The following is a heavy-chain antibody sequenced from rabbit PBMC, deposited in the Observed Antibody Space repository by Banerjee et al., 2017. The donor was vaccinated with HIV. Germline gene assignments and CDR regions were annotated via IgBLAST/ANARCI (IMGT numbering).Heavy chain of an antibody. CDR1: GFSFSAGYY. J-gene: IGHJ4*01. V-gene: IGHV1S40*01. Sequence: QSLEESGGDLVKPGASRTLTCTASGFSFSAGYYMCWVRQAPGKGLEWIACIHGGSRNNIYYASWAKGRLTISKTSSTTVTLQMTSLTAADTATYFCARFYAGYGDFGYAAMWGPGTLVTVS. D-gene: IGHD7-1*01. CDR3: ARFYAGYGDFGYAAM. CDR2: IHGGSRNNI.